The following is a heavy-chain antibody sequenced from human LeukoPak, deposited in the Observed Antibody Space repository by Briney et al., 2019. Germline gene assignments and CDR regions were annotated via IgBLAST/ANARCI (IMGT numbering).Heavy chain of an antibody. Sequence: ETLSLTCAVYGGSFSGYYWSWIRQPPGKGLEWIGEINHSGSTNYNPSLKSRVTISVDTSKNQFSLKLSSVTAADTAVYYCARGYGSGADWGQGTLVTVSS. CDR1: GGSFSGYY. CDR3: ARGYGSGAD. J-gene: IGHJ4*02. D-gene: IGHD3-10*01. CDR2: INHSGST. V-gene: IGHV4-34*01.